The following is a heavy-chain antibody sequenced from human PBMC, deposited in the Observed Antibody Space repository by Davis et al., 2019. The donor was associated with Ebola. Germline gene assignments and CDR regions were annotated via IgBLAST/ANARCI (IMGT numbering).Heavy chain of an antibody. Sequence: GESLKISCAASGLTFSSYWMSWVRQAPEKRLEWVARINQDGSEKKYVDSVKGRLTISRDNSKNTLYLQMNSLRAEDTAVYYCAKPEGDMGDYYGLDVWGKGTTVTVSS. V-gene: IGHV3-7*01. J-gene: IGHJ6*04. CDR2: INQDGSEK. D-gene: IGHD2-21*01. CDR3: AKPEGDMGDYYGLDV. CDR1: GLTFSSYW.